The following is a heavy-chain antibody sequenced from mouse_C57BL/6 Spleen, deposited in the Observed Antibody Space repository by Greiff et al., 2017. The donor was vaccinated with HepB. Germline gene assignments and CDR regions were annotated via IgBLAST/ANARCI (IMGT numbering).Heavy chain of an antibody. CDR1: GFTFSSYA. V-gene: IGHV5-4*01. CDR2: ISDGGSYT. J-gene: IGHJ2*01. Sequence: EVQVVESGGGLVKPGGSLKLSCAASGFTFSSYAMSWVRQTPEKRLEWVATISDGGSYTYYPDNVKGRFTISRDNAKNNLYLQMSHLKSEDTAMYYCARGDNSFNYWGQGTTLTVSS. CDR3: ARGDNSFNY.